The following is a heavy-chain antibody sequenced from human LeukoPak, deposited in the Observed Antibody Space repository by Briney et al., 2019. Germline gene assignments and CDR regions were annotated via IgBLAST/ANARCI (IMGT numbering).Heavy chain of an antibody. V-gene: IGHV1-69*13. J-gene: IGHJ6*03. D-gene: IGHD2-15*01. CDR2: IIPVFDTA. CDR3: ARVGYCSGGSCPRRNYYYYYMDV. Sequence: SVKVSCKASGYTFTGYYMHWVRQAPGQGLEWMGGIIPVFDTANYAQKFQGRVTITADESTSTAYMELSSLRSEDTAVYYCARVGYCSGGSCPRRNYYYYYMDVWGKGTTVTISS. CDR1: GYTFTGYY.